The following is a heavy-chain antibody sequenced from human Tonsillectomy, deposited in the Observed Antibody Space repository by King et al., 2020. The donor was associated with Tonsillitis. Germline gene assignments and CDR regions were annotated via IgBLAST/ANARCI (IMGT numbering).Heavy chain of an antibody. CDR1: GFTFSSYV. Sequence: HVQLVESGGGVVQPGKSLRLSCAASGFTFSSYVMHWVRQAPGKGLEWVTVISSDETNKYYADSVKGRFAISRDNSKNTLYLQMNSLRAEDTAVYYCAGGGWGYCSGGSCDSFDYWGQGTLVTVSS. CDR3: AGGGWGYCSGGSCDSFDY. CDR2: ISSDETNK. D-gene: IGHD2-15*01. J-gene: IGHJ4*02. V-gene: IGHV3-30*09.